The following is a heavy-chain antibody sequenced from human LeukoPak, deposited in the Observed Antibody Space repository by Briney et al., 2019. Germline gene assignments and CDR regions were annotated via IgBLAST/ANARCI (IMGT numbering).Heavy chain of an antibody. D-gene: IGHD3-10*01. CDR1: GIPFSSNL. J-gene: IGHJ5*01. CDR2: INNEGSYA. Sequence: GGSLRHSCAPSGIPFSSNLMHGVRQAPGKGLVWVSGINNEGSYAVYADSVKGRFTISRDNDKDTLYLQMNTLRADDSAVYYCARGVSANWFDSLVQGTLVIVSS. V-gene: IGHV3-74*01. CDR3: ARGVSANWFDS.